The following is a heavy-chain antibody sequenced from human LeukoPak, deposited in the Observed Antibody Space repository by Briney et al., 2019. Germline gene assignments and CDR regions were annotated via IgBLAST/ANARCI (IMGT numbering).Heavy chain of an antibody. J-gene: IGHJ4*02. D-gene: IGHD1-26*01. CDR1: GGTFSSYA. V-gene: IGHV1-69*04. CDR2: IIPILGIA. CDR3: ARDPTEGSVGGE. Sequence: GASVKVSCKASGGTFSSYAISWVRQAPGQGLEWMGRIIPILGIANYAQKFQGRVTITADKSTSTAYMELSSLRSEDTAVYYCARDPTEGSVGGEWGQGTLVTVSS.